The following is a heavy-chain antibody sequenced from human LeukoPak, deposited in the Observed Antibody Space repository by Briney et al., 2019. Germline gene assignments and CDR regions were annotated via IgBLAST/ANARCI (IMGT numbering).Heavy chain of an antibody. CDR2: ISYDGSNK. V-gene: IGHV3-30*18. CDR1: GFTFKSYG. J-gene: IGHJ4*02. D-gene: IGHD3-16*01. CDR3: AKDLSVSVSLLGY. Sequence: GGSLRLSCAAAGFTFKSYGMHWVRRAPGKGLEWVAVISYDGSNKYYADSVKGRFTISRDNSKNTLYLQMNSLRAEDTAVYYCAKDLSVSVSLLGYWGQGTLVTVSS.